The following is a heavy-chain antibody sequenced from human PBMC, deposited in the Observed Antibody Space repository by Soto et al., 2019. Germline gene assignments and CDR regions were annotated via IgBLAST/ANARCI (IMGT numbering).Heavy chain of an antibody. CDR3: ARVQITGTGLRYYYGMDV. CDR1: GGTFSSYA. D-gene: IGHD1-20*01. Sequence: QVQLVQSGAEVKKPGSSVKVSCKASGGTFSSYAISWVRQASGQGLEWMGGIIPIFGTANYAQKFQGRVTITADESTSTAYMELSSLRSEDTAVYYCARVQITGTGLRYYYGMDVWGQGTTVTVSS. J-gene: IGHJ6*02. CDR2: IIPIFGTA. V-gene: IGHV1-69*01.